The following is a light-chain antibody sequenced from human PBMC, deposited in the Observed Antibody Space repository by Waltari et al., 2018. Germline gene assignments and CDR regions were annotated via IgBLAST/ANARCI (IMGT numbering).Light chain of an antibody. V-gene: IGKV3-15*01. Sequence: EIVMTQSPATLAVSPGVRVTLSCRASRNVRTTLAWYQHKPGQTPRLLLSGASTRALGVPDRFSGAGSGTDFTLTISSLRSEDFAVYYCQQYDDSSPWTFGQGTKVEIK. CDR2: GAS. CDR1: RNVRTT. CDR3: QQYDDSSPWT. J-gene: IGKJ1*01.